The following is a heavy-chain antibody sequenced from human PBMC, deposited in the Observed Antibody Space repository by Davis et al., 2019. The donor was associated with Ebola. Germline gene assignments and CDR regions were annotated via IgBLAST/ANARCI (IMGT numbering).Heavy chain of an antibody. D-gene: IGHD3-3*01. Sequence: PSETLSLTCTVSGGSISSSSYYWGWIRQPPGKGLEWIGSIYYSGSTYYNPSLKSRVTISVDTSKNQFSLKLSSVTAADTAVYYCARFNLRFLESNAFDIWGQGTMVTVSS. CDR2: IYYSGST. J-gene: IGHJ3*02. CDR1: GGSISSSSYY. V-gene: IGHV4-39*07. CDR3: ARFNLRFLESNAFDI.